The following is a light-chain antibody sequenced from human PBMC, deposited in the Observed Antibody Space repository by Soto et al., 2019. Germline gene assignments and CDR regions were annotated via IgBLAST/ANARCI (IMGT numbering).Light chain of an antibody. CDR2: GAS. V-gene: IGKV3-20*01. CDR3: QQYGSSPPWT. J-gene: IGKJ1*01. Sequence: EIVLTQSPGTLSLSPGERATLSCRASQSVSSSYLAWYQQKPGQAPRLLIYGASSRATGIPDRFSGSGSGTDFTLTISRLEPEDFAVYYCQQYGSSPPWTFGQXXXV. CDR1: QSVSSSY.